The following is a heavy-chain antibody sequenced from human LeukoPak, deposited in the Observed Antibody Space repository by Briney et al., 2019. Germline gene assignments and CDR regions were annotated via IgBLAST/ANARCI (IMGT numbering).Heavy chain of an antibody. D-gene: IGHD3/OR15-3a*01. CDR1: GFTFSTYA. J-gene: IGHJ4*02. V-gene: IGHV3-23*01. CDR2: ISGRGVST. Sequence: PGGSLRLSCAASGFTFSTYAMSWVRQAPGKGLEWVSAISGRGVSTSYADSVRGRFTISRDNSKNTLYLQMDSLRAEDTAVYYCARDRTSRHCDYWGQGTLVTVSS. CDR3: ARDRTSRHCDY.